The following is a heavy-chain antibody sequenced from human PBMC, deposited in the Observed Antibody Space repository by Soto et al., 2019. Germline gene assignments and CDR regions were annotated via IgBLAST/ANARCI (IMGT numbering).Heavy chain of an antibody. CDR1: SYTFTSYG. CDR3: ARVVRIAAAGTWWFDP. D-gene: IGHD6-13*01. CDR2: ISAYNGNT. J-gene: IGHJ5*02. V-gene: IGHV1-18*01. Sequence: ASVKVSCKASSYTFTSYGISWVRQAPGQGLEWMGWISAYNGNTNYAQKLQGRVTMTTDTSTSTAYMELRSLRSGDTAVYYCARVVRIAAAGTWWFDPWGQGTLVTVSS.